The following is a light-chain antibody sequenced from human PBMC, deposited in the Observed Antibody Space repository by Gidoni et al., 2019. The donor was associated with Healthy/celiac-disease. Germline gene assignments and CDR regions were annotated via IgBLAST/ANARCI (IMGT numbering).Light chain of an antibody. V-gene: IGKV3-11*01. CDR3: QQRSNWPPYT. CDR2: DAS. J-gene: IGKJ2*01. CDR1: QSVSSY. Sequence: EIVWTQSPATLSLSPGERATLSCRASQSVSSYLAWYQQKPGQAPRLLIYDASNRATGIPARFSVSGSGTDFTLPICSLEPEDFAVYYCQQRSNWPPYTFGQXTKLEIK.